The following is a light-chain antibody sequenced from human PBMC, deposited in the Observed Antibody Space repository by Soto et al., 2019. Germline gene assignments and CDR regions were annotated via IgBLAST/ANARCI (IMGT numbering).Light chain of an antibody. CDR1: SSDVGGYNY. Sequence: QSVLTQPASVSGSPGQSITISCTGTSSDVGGYNYVCWYQHHPGKAPKLIISEVSNRPSGVSDRFSGFKSGNTASLTISGLQPEDEADYYCTSFTSSTTYAFGTGTKVTVL. CDR3: TSFTSSTTYA. J-gene: IGLJ1*01. CDR2: EVS. V-gene: IGLV2-14*01.